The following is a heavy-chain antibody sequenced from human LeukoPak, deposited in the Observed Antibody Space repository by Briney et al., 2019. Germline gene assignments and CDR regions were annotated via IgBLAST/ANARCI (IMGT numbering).Heavy chain of an antibody. Sequence: ASVKVSCRASGYSFTSYYMHWVRQAPGQGLEWMGWINTNTGNPTYAQGFTGRFVFSLDTSVSTAYLQISSLKAEDTAVYYCARGLQSIAAAGEFDYWGQGTLVTVSS. CDR3: ARGLQSIAAAGEFDY. J-gene: IGHJ4*02. CDR2: INTNTGNP. CDR1: GYSFTSYY. V-gene: IGHV7-4-1*02. D-gene: IGHD6-13*01.